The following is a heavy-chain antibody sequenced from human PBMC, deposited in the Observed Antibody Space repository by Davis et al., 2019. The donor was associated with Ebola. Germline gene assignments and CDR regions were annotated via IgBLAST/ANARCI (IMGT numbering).Heavy chain of an antibody. D-gene: IGHD3-22*01. Sequence: SETLSLTCTVSGASIRTYYWTWIRQPPGKALEWIGYINYFGSTNYTPSFNSRVTISLDTSKNQFSLRLNSVTAADTGIYFCARDRHDSSAYGFWGQGTLVTVSS. CDR2: INYFGST. J-gene: IGHJ4*02. CDR3: ARDRHDSSAYGF. CDR1: GASIRTYY. V-gene: IGHV4-59*12.